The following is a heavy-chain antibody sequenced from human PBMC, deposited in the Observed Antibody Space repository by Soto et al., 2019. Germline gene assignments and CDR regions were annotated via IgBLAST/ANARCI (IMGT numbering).Heavy chain of an antibody. CDR1: GGTFNSYG. D-gene: IGHD3-10*01. CDR2: IIPLYGTV. V-gene: IGHV1-69*06. J-gene: IGHJ4*02. CDR3: ARVRVIRGVIPSHLGL. Sequence: QDHLAQSGAEVKKPGSSVTVSCKASGGTFNSYGISWVRQAPGQGLDWMGVIIPLYGTVNYAQKFQGRVSITADKFTSTAYMDLSSLRSDDTAVYYCARVRVIRGVIPSHLGLWGQGTLVTVSS.